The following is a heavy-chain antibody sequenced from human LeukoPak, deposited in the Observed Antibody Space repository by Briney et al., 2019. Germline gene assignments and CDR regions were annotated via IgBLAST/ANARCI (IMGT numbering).Heavy chain of an antibody. CDR2: ISAYNGNT. Sequence: ASVKVSCKASGYTFTSYGISWVRQAPGQGLEWMGWISAYNGNTNYAQKLQGRVTMTTDTSTSTAYMELRSLRSDDTAVYYCARVSGLGTGYSSSLAFDIWGQGTMVTVSS. D-gene: IGHD6-13*01. CDR3: ARVSGLGTGYSSSLAFDI. CDR1: GYTFTSYG. V-gene: IGHV1-18*01. J-gene: IGHJ3*02.